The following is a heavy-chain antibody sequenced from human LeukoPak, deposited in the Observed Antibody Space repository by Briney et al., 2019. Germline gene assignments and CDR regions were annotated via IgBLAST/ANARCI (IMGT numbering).Heavy chain of an antibody. V-gene: IGHV3-74*01. Sequence: GGSLRPSCAASGFTFSNYWMHWVRQAPGKGLVWVSRINSDGSNTNYADSVEGRFTISRDNAKNTLYLQMDSLRAEDTAVYYCATDYDFWSENYWGQGTLVTVSS. D-gene: IGHD3-3*01. CDR1: GFTFSNYW. CDR2: INSDGSNT. J-gene: IGHJ4*02. CDR3: ATDYDFWSENY.